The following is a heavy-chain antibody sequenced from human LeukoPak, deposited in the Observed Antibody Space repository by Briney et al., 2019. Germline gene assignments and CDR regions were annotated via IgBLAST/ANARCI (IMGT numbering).Heavy chain of an antibody. Sequence: SETLSLTCAVYGGSFSGYYWSWIRQPPGKGLEWIEEINHSGSTNYNPSLKSRVTISVDTSKNQFSLKLSSVTAADTAVYYCAGGPLVGATGGWFDPWGQGTLVTVSS. J-gene: IGHJ5*02. V-gene: IGHV4-34*01. CDR1: GGSFSGYY. CDR2: INHSGST. CDR3: AGGPLVGATGGWFDP. D-gene: IGHD1-26*01.